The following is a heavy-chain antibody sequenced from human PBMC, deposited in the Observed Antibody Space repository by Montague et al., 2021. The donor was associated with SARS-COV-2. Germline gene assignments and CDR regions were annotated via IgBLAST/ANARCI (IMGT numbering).Heavy chain of an antibody. CDR2: TNYRSKWTS. CDR3: VRDTGSAQAGFDA. D-gene: IGHD4-17*01. Sequence: CAISGDSVWSNTAAWNWIRQSPSGGLEWLGRTNYRSKWTSDCATSVGGRISIDPDTSKNQFFLHLRSVTPEDTGVYYCVRDTGSAQAGFDAWGQGTLVTVSS. J-gene: IGHJ4*02. CDR1: GDSVWSNTAA. V-gene: IGHV6-1*01.